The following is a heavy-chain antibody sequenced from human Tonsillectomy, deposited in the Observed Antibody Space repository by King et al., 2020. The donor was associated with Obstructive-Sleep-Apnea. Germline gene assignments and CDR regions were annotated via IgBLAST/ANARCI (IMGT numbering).Heavy chain of an antibody. CDR2: IYQRGRT. CDR3: AREGFLQGFDY. V-gene: IGHV4-4*02. CDR1: GGSISSDLG. J-gene: IGHJ4*02. Sequence: VQLQESGPGLVKPSGTLSLTCAVSGGSISSDLGWSWVRQAPGKGLEWIGEIYQRGRTNYNPSLKSRGTISIDKSKNQFSLKLNSVTVADTAVYYCAREGFLQGFDYWGQGTLVTVSS.